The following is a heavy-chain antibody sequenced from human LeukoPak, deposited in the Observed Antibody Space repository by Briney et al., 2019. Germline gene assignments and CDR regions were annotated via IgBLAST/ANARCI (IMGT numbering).Heavy chain of an antibody. V-gene: IGHV3-33*01. CDR3: ARGFSCSSTSCQRDDAFDI. J-gene: IGHJ3*02. D-gene: IGHD2-2*01. CDR2: IWFDGIRK. Sequence: GGSLRLSCAASGFTFSNYGMHWVRQVPGKGLEWVTAIWFDGIRKYYADSVKGRLTISRDNSKNTLYLQMNSLRAEDTAVYYCARGFSCSSTSCQRDDAFDIWGQGTMVTVSS. CDR1: GFTFSNYG.